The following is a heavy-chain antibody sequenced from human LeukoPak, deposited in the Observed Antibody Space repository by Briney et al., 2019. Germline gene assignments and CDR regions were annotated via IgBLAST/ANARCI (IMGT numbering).Heavy chain of an antibody. Sequence: SETLSLTCTVSGYSISSGYYWGWIRQSPGKGLEWIGSIYHSGSTYYNPSLKSRVAISVDTSKNQFSLKLSSVTAADTAVYYCAREGGGNSRDAFDIWGQGTMVTVSS. J-gene: IGHJ3*02. D-gene: IGHD4-23*01. CDR3: AREGGGNSRDAFDI. CDR1: GYSISSGYY. CDR2: IYHSGST. V-gene: IGHV4-38-2*02.